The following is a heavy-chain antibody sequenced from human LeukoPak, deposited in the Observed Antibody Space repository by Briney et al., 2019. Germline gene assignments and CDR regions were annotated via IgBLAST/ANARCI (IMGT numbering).Heavy chain of an antibody. D-gene: IGHD2-2*01. J-gene: IGHJ4*02. V-gene: IGHV3-23*01. CDR2: ITAGVIST. Sequence: PGGSLRLSCAASGFTFSSYVMSWVRQAPGKGLEWVSAITAGVISTYYADSVKGRFTISRDNSKNTVYLQMNSLRAEDAAVDYCATVVVRAAICSYYVDCWGEGTLVTVSS. CDR3: ATVVVRAAICSYYVDC. CDR1: GFTFSSYV.